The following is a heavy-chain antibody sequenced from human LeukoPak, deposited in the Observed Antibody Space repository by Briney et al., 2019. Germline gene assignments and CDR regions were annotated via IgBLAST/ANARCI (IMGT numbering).Heavy chain of an antibody. J-gene: IGHJ6*04. CDR1: GFTFSGYG. CDR3: AKDGGISTGYYYGVDV. D-gene: IGHD3-16*01. CDR2: ISYDGSNK. V-gene: IGHV3-30*18. Sequence: PGRSLRLSCAASGFTFSGYGMHWVRQAPGKGLEWVAVISYDGSNKYYADSVKGRFTISRDSSKNTLYLQMNSLRAEDTAVYWCAKDGGISTGYYYGVDVWGKGTTVTVSS.